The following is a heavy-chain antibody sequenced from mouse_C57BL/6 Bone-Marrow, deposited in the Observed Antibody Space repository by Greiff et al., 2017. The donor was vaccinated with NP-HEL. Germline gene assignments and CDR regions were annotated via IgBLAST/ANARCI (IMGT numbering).Heavy chain of an antibody. J-gene: IGHJ3*01. CDR2: IDPEDGET. D-gene: IGHD2-3*01. Sequence: EVQLQQSGAELVKPGASVKLSCTASGFNIKDYYMHWVKQRTEQGLEWIGRIDPEDGETKYAPKFQGKATLTADTSSNTAYLQLSSLTSEDTAVYYCARSGGDGYFPAWFAYWGQGTLVTVSA. CDR1: GFNIKDYY. CDR3: ARSGGDGYFPAWFAY. V-gene: IGHV14-2*01.